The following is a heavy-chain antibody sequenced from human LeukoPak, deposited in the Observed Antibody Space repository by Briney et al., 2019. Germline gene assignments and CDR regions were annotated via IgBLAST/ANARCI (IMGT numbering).Heavy chain of an antibody. Sequence: ASETLSLTCTGSGGSISSGSYYWSWIRQPAGKRLERIGRIYTSGSTSYNPSLKSRVTISLDTSKNQFSLKLNSVTAADTAAYYCARGHSSSWYYFDYWGQGTLVTVSS. CDR3: ARGHSSSWYYFDY. J-gene: IGHJ4*02. V-gene: IGHV4-61*02. D-gene: IGHD6-13*01. CDR1: GGSISSGSYY. CDR2: IYTSGST.